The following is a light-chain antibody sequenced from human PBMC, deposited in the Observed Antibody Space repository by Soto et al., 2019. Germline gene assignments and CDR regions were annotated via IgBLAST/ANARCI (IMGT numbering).Light chain of an antibody. J-gene: IGLJ1*01. CDR3: QSYDSSLSGYV. CDR2: ENN. CDR1: SSNIGAGYE. Sequence: QSVLTQPPSVSEAPGQRVTISCTGSSSNIGAGYEAHWYQQVQGTAPKLIIYENNNRPAGVPDRFSVSKSGTSASLAITGLQAEDEAEYHCQSYDSSLSGYVFGTGTKLTVL. V-gene: IGLV1-40*01.